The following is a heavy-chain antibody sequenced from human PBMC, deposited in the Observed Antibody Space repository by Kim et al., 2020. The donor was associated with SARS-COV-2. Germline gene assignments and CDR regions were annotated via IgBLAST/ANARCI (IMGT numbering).Heavy chain of an antibody. D-gene: IGHD5-18*01. CDR2: IKQDESEK. J-gene: IGHJ6*02. CDR3: ARSWIQDYYGMDV. V-gene: IGHV3-7*05. CDR1: GFTFSNYF. Sequence: GWSLRLSCAASGFTFSNYFMSWVRQAPGKGLEWVANIKQDESEKYYADSVKGRFTISRDNAEKSLYLQMNSLRAEDTAVYYCARSWIQDYYGMDVWGQGTTLPVSS.